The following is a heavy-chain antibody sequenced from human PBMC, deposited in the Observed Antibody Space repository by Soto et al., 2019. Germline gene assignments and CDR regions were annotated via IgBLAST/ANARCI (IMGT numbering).Heavy chain of an antibody. Sequence: GSLRLSCAASGFTFSSYAMHWVRQAPGKGLEWVAVISYDGSNKYYADSVKGRFTISRDNSKNTLYLQMNSLRAEDTAVYYCARAVAVAGYGMDVWGQGTTVTVSS. CDR1: GFTFSSYA. CDR2: ISYDGSNK. CDR3: ARAVAVAGYGMDV. D-gene: IGHD6-19*01. J-gene: IGHJ6*02. V-gene: IGHV3-30-3*01.